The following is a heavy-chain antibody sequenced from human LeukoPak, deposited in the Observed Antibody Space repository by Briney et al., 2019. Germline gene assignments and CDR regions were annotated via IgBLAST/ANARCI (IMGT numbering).Heavy chain of an antibody. D-gene: IGHD3-10*01. V-gene: IGHV3-53*01. CDR2: IYSGGST. CDR3: AIWFGELSGS. CDR1: GVTPCSKF. Sequence: PGGSLRLSCAASGVTPCSKFVTSGRPAPGKGLEWVSVIYSGGSTYYADSVKGRFTISRDNSKNTLYLQMNSLRAEDTAVYYCAIWFGELSGSWGQGTLVTVSS. J-gene: IGHJ5*02.